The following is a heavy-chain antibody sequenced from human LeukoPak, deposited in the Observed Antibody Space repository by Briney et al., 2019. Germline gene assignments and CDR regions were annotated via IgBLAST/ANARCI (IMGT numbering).Heavy chain of an antibody. Sequence: SETLSLTCTVSGGSVSSATAFWGWIRQPPGKGLEWLGTIYYSGSTYYNPSLKSRVTTSVDTSKTQFSLTLSSVTAADTAVYYCARHVGGSRYYDFWSGYYTDFWGQGTLVTVSS. CDR2: IYYSGST. V-gene: IGHV4-39*01. J-gene: IGHJ4*02. CDR3: ARHVGGSRYYDFWSGYYTDF. D-gene: IGHD3-3*01. CDR1: GGSVSSATAF.